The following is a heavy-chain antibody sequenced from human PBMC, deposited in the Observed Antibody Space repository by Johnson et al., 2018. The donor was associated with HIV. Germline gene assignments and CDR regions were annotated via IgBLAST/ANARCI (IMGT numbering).Heavy chain of an antibody. J-gene: IGHJ3*01. V-gene: IGHV3-33*06. CDR3: AKGQVARGAFDV. CDR1: GFTFNSYG. CDR2: IWYDGSNE. Sequence: QVQLVESGGGVVQSGTSLRLSCAASGFTFNSYGMHWVRQAPGKGLEWVAVIWYDGSNEYYADSVKGRFTISRDNSKNTLYLQMDSLRAEDTALYFCAKGQVARGAFDVWGQGTMVTVSS.